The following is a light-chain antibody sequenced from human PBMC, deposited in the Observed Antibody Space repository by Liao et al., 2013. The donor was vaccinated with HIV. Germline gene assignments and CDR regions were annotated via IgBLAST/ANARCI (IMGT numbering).Light chain of an antibody. CDR3: QVWDSYSTFV. CDR1: KLGNKY. J-gene: IGLJ1*01. Sequence: SYELTQPPSVSVSPGQTATITCSGDKLGNKYTCWYQQKPGQSPVLVIYQDNKRPSGIPERFSASTSGNAATLTISGTQPMDEADYYCQVWDSYSTFVFGTGTKVTVL. V-gene: IGLV3-1*01. CDR2: QDN.